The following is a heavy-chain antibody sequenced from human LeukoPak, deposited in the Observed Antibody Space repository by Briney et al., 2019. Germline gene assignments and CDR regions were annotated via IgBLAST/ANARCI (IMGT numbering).Heavy chain of an antibody. CDR3: ARRNAMDV. Sequence: GGSLRLSCAASGFTFSSYWMTWVRQAPGKGLEWVANINRDGSERYYVDSVKGRFTISRDDAKSSLYLQMNSLRAEDTAVYYCARRNAMDVWGQGTTVTVS. V-gene: IGHV3-7*03. CDR1: GFTFSSYW. CDR2: INRDGSER. J-gene: IGHJ6*02.